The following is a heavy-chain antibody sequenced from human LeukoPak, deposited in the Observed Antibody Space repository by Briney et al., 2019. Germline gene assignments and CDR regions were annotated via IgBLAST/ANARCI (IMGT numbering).Heavy chain of an antibody. V-gene: IGHV3-74*01. CDR3: ARDPIGGRPDF. Sequence: GGSLRLYCAVSGFTLRNYWMHWIRQVPGKGLVWVSRIHRDGTTTDYADSVKGRFTIPRDAAKDTLFLQMNSLRAEDTGVFYCARDPIGGRPDFWGQGTLVSVSS. CDR2: IHRDGTTT. CDR1: GFTLRNYW. J-gene: IGHJ4*02. D-gene: IGHD2-15*01.